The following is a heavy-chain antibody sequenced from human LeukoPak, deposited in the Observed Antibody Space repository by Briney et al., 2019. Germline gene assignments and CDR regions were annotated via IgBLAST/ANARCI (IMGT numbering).Heavy chain of an antibody. D-gene: IGHD6-6*01. CDR1: GYSFTSYW. CDR2: IYPGDSDT. CDR3: ARPARDNSIAARSYYYMDV. V-gene: IGHV5-51*01. J-gene: IGHJ6*03. Sequence: GESLKISCKGSGYSFTSYWIGWVRQMPGKGLEWMGIIYPGDSDTRYSPSFQGQVTISADKSISTAYLQWSSLKASDTAMYYCARPARDNSIAARSYYYMDVWGKGTAVTVSS.